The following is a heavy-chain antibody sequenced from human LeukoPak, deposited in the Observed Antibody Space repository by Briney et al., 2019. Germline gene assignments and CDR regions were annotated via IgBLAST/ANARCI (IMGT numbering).Heavy chain of an antibody. D-gene: IGHD3-10*01. CDR1: GDSISSSSYY. J-gene: IGHJ5*02. V-gene: IGHV4-39*07. CDR3: ARVRGKGSSQKDWFDP. Sequence: SETLSLTCTVSGDSISSSSYYWGWIRQPPGKGLEWIGSMYYSGSIYYNPSLKSRVTISADTSKNQFSLNLTSVTAADTAVYYCARVRGKGSSQKDWFDPWGQGTLVTVSS. CDR2: MYYSGSI.